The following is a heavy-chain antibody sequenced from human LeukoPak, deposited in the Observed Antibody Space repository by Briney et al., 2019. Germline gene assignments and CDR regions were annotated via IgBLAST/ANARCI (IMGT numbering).Heavy chain of an antibody. D-gene: IGHD1-20*01. V-gene: IGHV1-69*04. J-gene: IGHJ6*02. CDR2: IIPILGIA. CDR1: GGTFSSYA. CDR3: ARASYNWKAVGWDYYYYYGMDV. Sequence: ASVKVSCKASGGTFSSYAISWVRQAPGQGLEWMGRIIPILGIANYAQKFQGRVTITADKSTSTAYMELSSLRSEDTAVYYCARASYNWKAVGWDYYYYYGMDVWGQGTTVTVSS.